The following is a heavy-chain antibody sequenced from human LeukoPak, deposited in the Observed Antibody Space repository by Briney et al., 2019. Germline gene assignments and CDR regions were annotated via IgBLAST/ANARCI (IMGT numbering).Heavy chain of an antibody. CDR3: ARDYYDSSANWFDP. V-gene: IGHV1-2*02. Sequence: ASVKVSCKASGYTFTVCYMHWVRQAPGQGLEWMGWINPNSGGTNYAQTFQGRVTMTRDTSISTAYMELSRLRSDDTAVYYCARDYYDSSANWFDPWGQGTLVTVSS. D-gene: IGHD3-22*01. CDR1: GYTFTVCY. J-gene: IGHJ5*02. CDR2: INPNSGGT.